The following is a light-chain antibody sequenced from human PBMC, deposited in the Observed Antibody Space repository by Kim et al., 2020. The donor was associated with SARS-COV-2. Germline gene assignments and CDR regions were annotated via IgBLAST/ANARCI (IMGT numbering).Light chain of an antibody. J-gene: IGKJ1*01. Sequence: APGESATPSCRASQSVISNYLAWYQQRPGQAPRLLISGASSRATDVPDRFSGSGSGTDFTLTISRLAPEDFAVYYCHQYGDSPQTFGRGTKVDIK. CDR3: HQYGDSPQT. CDR1: QSVISNY. CDR2: GAS. V-gene: IGKV3-20*01.